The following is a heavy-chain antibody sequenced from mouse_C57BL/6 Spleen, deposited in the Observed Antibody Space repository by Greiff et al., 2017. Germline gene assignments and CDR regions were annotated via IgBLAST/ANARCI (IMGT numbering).Heavy chain of an antibody. CDR3: ARGTYDGYYPWFAY. D-gene: IGHD2-3*01. CDR2: ISGGGGNT. CDR1: GFTFSSYT. V-gene: IGHV5-9*01. J-gene: IGHJ3*01. Sequence: EVMLVESGGGLVKPGGSLKLSCAASGFTFSSYTMSWVRQTPEKRLEWVATISGGGGNTYYPDSVKGRFTISRDNAKNTLYLQMSSLRSEDTALYYCARGTYDGYYPWFAYWGQGTLVTVSA.